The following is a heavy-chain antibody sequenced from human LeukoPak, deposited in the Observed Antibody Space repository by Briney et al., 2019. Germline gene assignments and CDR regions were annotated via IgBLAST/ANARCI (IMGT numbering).Heavy chain of an antibody. CDR2: INHSGST. CDR1: GGSFSGYY. D-gene: IGHD1-14*01. V-gene: IGHV4-34*01. CDR3: ASGTEALARPYWYFDL. Sequence: PSETLSLTCAVYGGSFSGYYWSWIRQPPGKGLEWIGEINHSGSTNYNPSLKSRVTISVDTSKNQFSLKLSSVTAADTAVYYCASGTEALARPYWYFDLWGRGTLVTVSS. J-gene: IGHJ2*01.